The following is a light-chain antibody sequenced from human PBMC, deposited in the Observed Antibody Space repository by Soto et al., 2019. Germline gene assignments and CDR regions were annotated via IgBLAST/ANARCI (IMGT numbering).Light chain of an antibody. V-gene: IGLV2-14*01. Sequence: QSALTQPASVSGSPGQSITISCTGTSSDVGGYNYVSWYQQHPGKAPKLMIYDVSNRPSGVSNCFSGSKSCNSASLTISGLQAEDEADYYCSSYTSSSTLEVFGGGTKLTVL. CDR3: SSYTSSSTLEV. CDR2: DVS. CDR1: SSDVGGYNY. J-gene: IGLJ2*01.